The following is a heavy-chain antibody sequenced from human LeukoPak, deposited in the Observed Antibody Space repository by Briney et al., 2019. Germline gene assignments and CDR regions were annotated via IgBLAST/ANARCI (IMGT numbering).Heavy chain of an antibody. D-gene: IGHD2-15*01. CDR2: IYYSGSA. J-gene: IGHJ3*02. CDR1: GGSISSYY. Sequence: SETLSLTCTVSGGSISSYYWSWIRQPPGKGLEWIGYIYYSGSANYNPSLKSRVTISVDTSKNQFSLKLSSVTAADTAVYYCARDQGSEPGAFDIWGQGTMVTVSS. CDR3: ARDQGSEPGAFDI. V-gene: IGHV4-59*01.